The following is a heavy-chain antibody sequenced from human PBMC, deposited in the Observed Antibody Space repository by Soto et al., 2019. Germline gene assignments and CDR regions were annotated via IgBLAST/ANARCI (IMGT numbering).Heavy chain of an antibody. Sequence: GGSLRLSCAASGFTFSSYAMSWVRQAPGKGLEWVSAISGSGGSTYYADSVKGRFTISRDNSKNTLYLQMNSLRAEDTAVYYCAKDLDSRRAVAGTGDYWGQGTLVTVSS. CDR3: AKDLDSRRAVAGTGDY. CDR2: ISGSGGST. CDR1: GFTFSSYA. J-gene: IGHJ4*02. V-gene: IGHV3-23*01. D-gene: IGHD6-19*01.